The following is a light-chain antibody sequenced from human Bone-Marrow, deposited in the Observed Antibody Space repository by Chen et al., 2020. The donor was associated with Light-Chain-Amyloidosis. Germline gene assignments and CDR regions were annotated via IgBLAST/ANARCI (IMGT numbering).Light chain of an antibody. Sequence: QSALTQPASVSGSPGQSLTISCTGTSSDVGSYNLVSWYTQHPGKAPKLMIYEGSNRPSGVSNRFSGSKSGNTASLTIAGLQAEDEADYYCCSYAGSSTPWVFGGGTKLTFL. CDR2: EGS. J-gene: IGLJ3*02. V-gene: IGLV2-23*01. CDR1: SSDVGSYNL. CDR3: CSYAGSSTPWV.